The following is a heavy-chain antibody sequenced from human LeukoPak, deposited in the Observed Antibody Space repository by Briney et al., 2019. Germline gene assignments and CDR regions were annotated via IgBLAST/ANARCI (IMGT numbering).Heavy chain of an antibody. Sequence: GGSLRLSCAASGFTFISYWMHWVRQAPGKGLVWVSRINSDGSTTSYAASVKGRFTISRDTAKNTLYLQMNSLRAEDTAVYYCARVGGVRYPHWGQGTLVTVSS. V-gene: IGHV3-74*01. CDR3: ARVGGVRYPH. CDR2: INSDGSTT. D-gene: IGHD3-16*01. CDR1: GFTFISYW. J-gene: IGHJ4*02.